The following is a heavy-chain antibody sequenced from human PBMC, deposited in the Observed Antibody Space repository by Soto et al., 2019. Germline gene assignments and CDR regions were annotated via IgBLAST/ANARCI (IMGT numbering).Heavy chain of an antibody. CDR1: GFSFSLRY. Sequence: QVQLVESGGGLVKPGGSLRLSCAASGFSFSLRYMSWIRQAPGRGLEWVSYISPGGDNIHYADFVKGRFTISRDNPKDSLDLQMNSLRVEDTAVYYCVTETQWYFGDWGQGTLVTVSS. V-gene: IGHV3-11*01. D-gene: IGHD2-8*01. J-gene: IGHJ4*02. CDR3: VTETQWYFGD. CDR2: ISPGGDNI.